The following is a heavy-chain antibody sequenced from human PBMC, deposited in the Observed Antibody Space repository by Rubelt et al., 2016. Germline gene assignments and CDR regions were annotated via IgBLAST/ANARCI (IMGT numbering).Heavy chain of an antibody. V-gene: IGHV1-18*01. CDR2: ISVYNGNT. CDR1: GYTFNSYG. CDR3: ARGTMVRGAPDV. D-gene: IGHD3-10*01. Sequence: QVQLVQSGAEVKKPGASVKVSCKASGYTFNSYGISWVRQAPGQGLEWMGWISVYNGNTNYEQKLPVRVTMTTDTSTSTADMELRSLGSDDTAVYYCARGTMVRGAPDVWGQGTTVTVSS. J-gene: IGHJ6*02.